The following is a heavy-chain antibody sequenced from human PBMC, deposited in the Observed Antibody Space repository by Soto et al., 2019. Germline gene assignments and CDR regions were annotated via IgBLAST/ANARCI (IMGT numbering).Heavy chain of an antibody. D-gene: IGHD1-26*01. V-gene: IGHV3-23*01. J-gene: IGHJ5*02. CDR3: TKDLYVQPPSGWFDP. CDR1: GFRFSDYA. CDR2: ISGSGDII. Sequence: PGGSLRLSCAASGFRFSDYAMSWVRQAPGKGLECVSVISGSGDIIYYADSVKGRFTISRDNSKNTLYLRMNSLPVEDTAVYYCTKDLYVQPPSGWFDPWGQGTLVTVSS.